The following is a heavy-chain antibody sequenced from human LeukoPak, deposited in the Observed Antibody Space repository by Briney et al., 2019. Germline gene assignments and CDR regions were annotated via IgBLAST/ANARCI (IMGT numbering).Heavy chain of an antibody. CDR2: IWYDGSNK. D-gene: IGHD3-22*01. CDR1: GFTFSSYG. Sequence: TGGSLRLSCAAAGFTFSSYGMQWVRQAPGKGLEWVAVIWYDGSNKYYADSVKGRFTISRDNSKNTLYLQMNSLRAEDTAVYYCARGDNYYDSSGYYLMYWGQGTLVTVSS. CDR3: ARGDNYYDSSGYYLMY. V-gene: IGHV3-33*01. J-gene: IGHJ4*02.